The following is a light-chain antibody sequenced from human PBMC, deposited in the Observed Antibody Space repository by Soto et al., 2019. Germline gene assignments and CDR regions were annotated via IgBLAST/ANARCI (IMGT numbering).Light chain of an antibody. CDR1: QSISSY. J-gene: IGKJ1*01. CDR2: AAS. CDR3: QQSYSIPLT. V-gene: IGKV1-39*01. Sequence: DIQRTQSPSSLSASVGDRVTITCRASQSISSYLNWYQQKPGKAPKLLIYAASILQSGVPSRFSGSGSGTDFTLIISSLQPEDFATYYCQQSYSIPLTFGQGTKVDIK.